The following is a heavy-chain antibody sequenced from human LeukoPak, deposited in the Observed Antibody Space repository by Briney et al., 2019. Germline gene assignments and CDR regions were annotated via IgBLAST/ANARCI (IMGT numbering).Heavy chain of an antibody. V-gene: IGHV3-13*01. D-gene: IGHD5-24*01. Sequence: GGSLRLSCVASGFTFNSYDMHLVRQAPGKGLEWVSVIGTAGDTYYQASVRGRFTISRESAKNSLYLQMNSLRDGDTAVYYCARGYSYRFEYWGQGTPVIVSS. CDR3: ARGYSYRFEY. CDR1: GFTFNSYD. J-gene: IGHJ4*02. CDR2: IGTAGDT.